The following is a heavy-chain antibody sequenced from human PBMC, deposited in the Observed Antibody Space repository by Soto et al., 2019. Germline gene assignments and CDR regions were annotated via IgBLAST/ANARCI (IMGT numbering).Heavy chain of an antibody. D-gene: IGHD3-22*01. CDR1: GYSFTSYW. Sequence: GESLKISCKGSGYSFTSYWIGWVRQMPGKGLEWTGLFNPADSDIRYSPSFQGQVTISADKSTSTAYLQWSSLRASDTAMYYCAGHHSDSRVAYDIWGQGTLVTVSS. J-gene: IGHJ3*02. CDR3: AGHHSDSRVAYDI. V-gene: IGHV5-51*01. CDR2: FNPADSDI.